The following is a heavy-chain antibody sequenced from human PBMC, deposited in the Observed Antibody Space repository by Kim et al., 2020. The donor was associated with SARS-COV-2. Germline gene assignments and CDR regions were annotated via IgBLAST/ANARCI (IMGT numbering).Heavy chain of an antibody. D-gene: IGHD6-25*01. V-gene: IGHV3-30*18. CDR1: GFSFSDAG. CDR2: ISFNGKNR. Sequence: GGSLRLSCVGSGFSFSDAGMHWVRQAPGRGLEWVSVISFNGKNRHYGDSVQGRFTTSRDNSQNTVFLDMNGLRPEDTAVYFCAKDSELKLRAGYFYYMDFWGKGTTVIVSS. CDR3: AKDSELKLRAGYFYYMDF. J-gene: IGHJ6*04.